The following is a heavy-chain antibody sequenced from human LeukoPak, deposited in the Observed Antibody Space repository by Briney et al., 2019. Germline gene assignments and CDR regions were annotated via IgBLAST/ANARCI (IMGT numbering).Heavy chain of an antibody. CDR1: GSSISSSSYY. D-gene: IGHD3-3*01. J-gene: IGHJ4*02. CDR2: IYYSGST. Sequence: SETLSLTCTVSGSSISSSSYYWGWIRQPPGTGLEWIGSIYYSGSTYYNPSLKSRVTISVDTSKNQFSLKLSSVTAADTAVYYCARQLFWSGYSFDYWGQGTLVTVSS. V-gene: IGHV4-39*01. CDR3: ARQLFWSGYSFDY.